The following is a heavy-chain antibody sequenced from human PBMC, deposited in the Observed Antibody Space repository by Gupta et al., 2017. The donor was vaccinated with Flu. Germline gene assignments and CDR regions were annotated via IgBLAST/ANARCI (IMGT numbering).Heavy chain of an antibody. D-gene: IGHD2-2*01. Sequence: RQAPGKGLEWVSGISWNSGIIAYADSVKGRFTISRDNAKNSLYLQMSSLRAEDTALYYCAKGVVPADDAFDIWGQGTMVTVSS. CDR3: AKGVVPADDAFDI. V-gene: IGHV3-9*01. CDR2: ISWNSGII. J-gene: IGHJ3*02.